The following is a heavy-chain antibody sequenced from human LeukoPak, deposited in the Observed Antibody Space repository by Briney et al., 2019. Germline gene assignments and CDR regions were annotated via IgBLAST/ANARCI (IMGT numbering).Heavy chain of an antibody. D-gene: IGHD3-22*01. CDR2: ISSSSNYI. Sequence: GGSLRLSCAASGFTFSSYSMNWVRQAPGKGLEWVSSISSSSNYIYYADSVKGRFTISRDNAKNSLYLQMNSLRAEDTAMYCCARVVISYYYMDVWGKGTTVTVSS. CDR3: ARVVISYYYMDV. V-gene: IGHV3-21*01. J-gene: IGHJ6*03. CDR1: GFTFSSYS.